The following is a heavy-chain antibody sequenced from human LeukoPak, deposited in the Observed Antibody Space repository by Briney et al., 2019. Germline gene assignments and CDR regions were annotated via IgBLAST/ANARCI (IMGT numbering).Heavy chain of an antibody. Sequence: GGSLRLSCAASGFTFSSYAMSWVRQAPGKGLEWVSAISASGGSTYYADSVKGRFTISRDNSKNTLYLQMNSLRAEDTAVYYCAKVIWFGKLFFDYWGQGTLVTVSS. CDR1: GFTFSSYA. J-gene: IGHJ4*02. V-gene: IGHV3-23*01. CDR2: ISASGGST. D-gene: IGHD3-10*01. CDR3: AKVIWFGKLFFDY.